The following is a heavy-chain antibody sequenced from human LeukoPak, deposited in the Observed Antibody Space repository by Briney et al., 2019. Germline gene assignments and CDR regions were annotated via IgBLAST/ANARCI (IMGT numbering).Heavy chain of an antibody. CDR1: GITFSSYW. D-gene: IGHD7-27*01. J-gene: IGHJ3*02. Sequence: PGGSLRLSCSASGITFSSYWMSWVRQAPGKGLEWVANIKQDGRAKYYVDSVKGRFTISRDNAKNSLYLQMNSLTAEDTAVYYCALGDGFDIWGQGTMVTVSS. V-gene: IGHV3-7*01. CDR3: ALGDGFDI. CDR2: IKQDGRAK.